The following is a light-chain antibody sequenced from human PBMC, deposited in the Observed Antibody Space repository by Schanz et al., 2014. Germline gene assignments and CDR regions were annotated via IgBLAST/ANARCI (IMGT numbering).Light chain of an antibody. CDR2: GAS. Sequence: EIVMTQSPVTLSVSPGERATLSCRASQSVSTYLAWYQQKPGQAPRLLIYGASTRATGIPARFSGSGSGTEFTLTISSLQSEDFAVYYCQHYYNWPRTFGQGTKVEIK. CDR3: QHYYNWPRT. V-gene: IGKV3-15*01. J-gene: IGKJ1*01. CDR1: QSVSTY.